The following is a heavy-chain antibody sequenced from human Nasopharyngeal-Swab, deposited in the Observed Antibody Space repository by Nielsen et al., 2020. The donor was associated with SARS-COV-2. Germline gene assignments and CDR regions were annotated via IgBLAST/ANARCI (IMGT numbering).Heavy chain of an antibody. J-gene: IGHJ4*02. CDR3: AKPPCGYYYGGYFDY. CDR1: GFTFSSYA. CDR2: ISGSGGST. D-gene: IGHD3-22*01. Sequence: GESLKISCAASGFTFSSYAMSWVRQAPGKGLEWVSAISGSGGSTYYADSVKGRFTISRDNSKNTLYLQMNSLRAEDTAVYYCAKPPCGYYYGGYFDYWGQGTLVTVSS. V-gene: IGHV3-23*01.